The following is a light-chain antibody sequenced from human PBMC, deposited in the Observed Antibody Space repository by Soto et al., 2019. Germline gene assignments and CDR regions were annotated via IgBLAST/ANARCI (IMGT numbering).Light chain of an antibody. V-gene: IGKV1-27*01. CDR3: QKYNSAPWT. Sequence: DIQMTQSPSSLSASVGDRVTITCRASQGISNYLDWYQQQPGKVPKLLIYVASTLQSGVPSRFSGSGSGTEFTLTISSLQPEDVATYYCQKYNSAPWTFGQGTKVEIK. CDR1: QGISNY. J-gene: IGKJ1*01. CDR2: VAS.